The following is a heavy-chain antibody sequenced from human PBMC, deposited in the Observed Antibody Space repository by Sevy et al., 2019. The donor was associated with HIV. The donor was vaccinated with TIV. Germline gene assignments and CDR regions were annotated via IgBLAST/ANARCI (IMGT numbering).Heavy chain of an antibody. V-gene: IGHV3-30-3*01. Sequence: GGSLRLSCVASGFTFSSYAMHWVRQAPGKGLEWVAVISYDGSNKYYADSVKGRFTISRDNSKNTLYLQMNSLRAEDTAVYYCARDLDSGSYFKEYYFDYWGQGTLVTVSS. J-gene: IGHJ4*02. CDR3: ARDLDSGSYFKEYYFDY. CDR1: GFTFSSYA. D-gene: IGHD1-26*01. CDR2: ISYDGSNK.